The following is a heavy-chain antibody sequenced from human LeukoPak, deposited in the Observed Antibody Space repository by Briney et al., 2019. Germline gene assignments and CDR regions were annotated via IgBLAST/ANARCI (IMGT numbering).Heavy chain of an antibody. CDR2: IYYSGST. V-gene: IGHV4-30-4*01. Sequence: SETLSLTCTVSGGSISSGDYYWSWIRQPPGKGLEWIGYIYYSGSTYYNPSLKSRVTISVDTSKNRFSLKLSSVTAADTAVYYCARELAIAAADYWGQGTLVTVSS. CDR1: GGSISSGDYY. D-gene: IGHD6-13*01. CDR3: ARELAIAAADY. J-gene: IGHJ4*02.